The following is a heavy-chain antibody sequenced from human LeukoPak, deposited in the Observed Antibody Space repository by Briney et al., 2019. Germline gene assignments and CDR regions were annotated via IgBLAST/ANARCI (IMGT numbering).Heavy chain of an antibody. CDR2: INPNSGGT. D-gene: IGHD4-17*01. J-gene: IGHJ5*02. CDR1: GYTFTGYY. CDR3: ARDYPTYGDYFGAVNWFDP. V-gene: IGHV1-2*02. Sequence: GASVKVSCKASGYTFTGYYMHWVRQAPGQGLEWMGWINPNSGGTNYAQKFQGRVTMTRDTSISTAYMELSRLRSDDTAVYYCARDYPTYGDYFGAVNWFDPWGQGTLVTVSS.